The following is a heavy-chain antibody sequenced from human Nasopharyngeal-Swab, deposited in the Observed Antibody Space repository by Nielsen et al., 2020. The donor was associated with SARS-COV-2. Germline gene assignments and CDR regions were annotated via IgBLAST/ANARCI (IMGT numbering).Heavy chain of an antibody. D-gene: IGHD4-17*01. J-gene: IGHJ4*02. CDR1: GFTFSNYW. V-gene: IGHV3-74*01. Sequence: GESLKISCAASGFTFSNYWMHWVRQAPGKGLVWVSLIKSDGSSTRYADSVKGRFTISRDNAKNSLYLQMNSLRAEDTAVYYCARSTVTNLDYWGQGTLVTVSS. CDR3: ARSTVTNLDY. CDR2: IKSDGSST.